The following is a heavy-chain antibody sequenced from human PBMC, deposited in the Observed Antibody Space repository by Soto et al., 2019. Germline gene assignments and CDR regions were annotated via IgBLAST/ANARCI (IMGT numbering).Heavy chain of an antibody. CDR1: GFTFSSHA. D-gene: IGHD3-16*02. CDR2: ISAGGGST. J-gene: IGHJ5*02. CDR3: AKGYTSTRGTWFDP. V-gene: IGHV3-23*01. Sequence: EVQLLESGGGLVQPGGSLRLSCAASGFTFSSHAMSWVRQAPGKGLEWVSVISAGGGSTYYADSVMGRFTISRDKSKNTLNRQMNSLRAEDTAIYYCAKGYTSTRGTWFDPWGQGTLVTVSS.